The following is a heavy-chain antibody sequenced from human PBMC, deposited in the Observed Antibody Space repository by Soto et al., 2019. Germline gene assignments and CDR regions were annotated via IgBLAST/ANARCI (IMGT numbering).Heavy chain of an antibody. CDR3: ARAVRGSYYDY. CDR2: IYYSGST. V-gene: IGHV4-30-4*01. D-gene: IGHD1-26*01. J-gene: IGHJ4*02. Sequence: QVQLQESGPGLVKPSQTLSLTCTVSGGSISSGDYYWSWIRQPPGKGLEWIGYIYYSGSTYYNPALTSRVTRSVDTSKTQFSLKLRSVTAAATAVYYCARAVRGSYYDYWGQGTLVTVSS. CDR1: GGSISSGDYY.